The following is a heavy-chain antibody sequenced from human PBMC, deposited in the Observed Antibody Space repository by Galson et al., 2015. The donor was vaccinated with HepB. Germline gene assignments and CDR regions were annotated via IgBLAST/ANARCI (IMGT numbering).Heavy chain of an antibody. CDR3: ARGLSVASGPSGWYGGWFDP. Sequence: QSGAEVKKPGESLKISCKASGYTFIGHYIQWVRQAPGQGLEWMGWINPHTGGTDFAQKFQGRVTMTADTSISTAYMDLSRLRSDDTAVYYCARGLSVASGPSGWYGGWFDPWGQGTLVTVSS. CDR2: INPHTGGT. V-gene: IGHV1-2*02. J-gene: IGHJ5*02. D-gene: IGHD6-19*01. CDR1: GYTFIGHY.